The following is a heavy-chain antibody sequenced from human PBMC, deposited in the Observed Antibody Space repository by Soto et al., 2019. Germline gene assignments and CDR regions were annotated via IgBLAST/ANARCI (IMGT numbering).Heavy chain of an antibody. V-gene: IGHV4-31*03. D-gene: IGHD4-17*01. CDR1: GGSVNNANYF. J-gene: IGHJ6*02. CDR2: IYYSGST. Sequence: QVQRQESGPRLVKPSETLSLTCTISGGSVNNANYFWNWIRHHPENGLEWIGYIYYSGSTRYNPSFKTRATLSIDTSKNQFSLRLNSVTVADTAVYFCARDADYGGSRGGMDVWGRGTTVTVSS. CDR3: ARDADYGGSRGGMDV.